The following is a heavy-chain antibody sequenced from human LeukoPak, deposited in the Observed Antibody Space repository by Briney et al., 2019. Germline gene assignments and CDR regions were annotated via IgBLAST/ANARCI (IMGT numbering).Heavy chain of an antibody. CDR3: VRDLTGAGFDP. CDR2: INYSGST. J-gene: IGHJ5*02. V-gene: IGHV4-59*01. CDR1: GGSISSYY. Sequence: SETLSLTCGVSGGSISSYYWSWIRQPPGKGLEWIGYINYSGSTNYNPSLESRVTISVDRSKNQFSLKLSSVTAADTAVYYCVRDLTGAGFDPWGQGTLVTVSS. D-gene: IGHD3-10*01.